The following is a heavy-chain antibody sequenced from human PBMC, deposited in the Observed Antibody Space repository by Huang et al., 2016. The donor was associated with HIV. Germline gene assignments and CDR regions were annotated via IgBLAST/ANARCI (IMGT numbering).Heavy chain of an antibody. CDR2: IGHTGNT. CDR3: ARDINYSDSSDYYSPFWFFDL. Sequence: SFSGYYWSWIRQSPGKGLEWIGDIGHTGNTNYNPSLRSRVTITGDASRSQFSLKVRSVTAADTAVYYCARDINYSDSSDYYSPFWFFDLWGRGALVIVSS. J-gene: IGHJ2*01. V-gene: IGHV4-34*01. D-gene: IGHD3-22*01. CDR1: SFSGYY.